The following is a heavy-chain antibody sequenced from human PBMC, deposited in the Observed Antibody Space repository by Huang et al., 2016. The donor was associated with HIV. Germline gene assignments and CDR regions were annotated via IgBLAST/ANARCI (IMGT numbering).Heavy chain of an antibody. V-gene: IGHV1-69*01. J-gene: IGHJ6*02. CDR2: IIPILNTT. CDR1: GGTFSTFG. D-gene: IGHD5-18*01. Sequence: QVQLVQSEAEVKKPGSSVKVSCTASGGTFSTFGLSWVRQASGRGLEWMAGIIPILNTTYTAQKVQGRVTLTADESTNTASMELNSLTFEDTAVYYCARPSDAAMIRDYYYPMDVWGQGTTVTVS. CDR3: ARPSDAAMIRDYYYPMDV.